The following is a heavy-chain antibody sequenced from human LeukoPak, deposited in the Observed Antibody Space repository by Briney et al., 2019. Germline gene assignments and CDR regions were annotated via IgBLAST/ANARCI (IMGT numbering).Heavy chain of an antibody. V-gene: IGHV3-33*01. D-gene: IGHD3-22*01. Sequence: GRSLRLSCAASGFTFSSYGMPWVRQAPGKGLEWVAVIWYDGSNKYYADSVKGRFTISRDNSKNTLYLQMNSLRAEDTAVYYCARDQGAGAYYYDSSGYLPTSWGQGTLVTVSS. CDR3: ARDQGAGAYYYDSSGYLPTS. J-gene: IGHJ5*02. CDR1: GFTFSSYG. CDR2: IWYDGSNK.